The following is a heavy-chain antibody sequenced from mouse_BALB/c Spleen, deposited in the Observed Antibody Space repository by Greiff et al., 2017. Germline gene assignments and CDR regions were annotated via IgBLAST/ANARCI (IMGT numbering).Heavy chain of an antibody. Sequence: EVHLVESGPGLVKPSQSLSLTCSVTGYSITSGYYWNWIRQFPGNKLEWMGYISYDGSNNYNPSLKNRISITRDTSKNQFFLKLNSVTTEDTATYYCASLDGYWYFDVWGAGTTVTVSS. CDR3: ASLDGYWYFDV. J-gene: IGHJ1*01. CDR1: GYSITSGYY. CDR2: ISYDGSN. V-gene: IGHV3-6*02. D-gene: IGHD2-3*01.